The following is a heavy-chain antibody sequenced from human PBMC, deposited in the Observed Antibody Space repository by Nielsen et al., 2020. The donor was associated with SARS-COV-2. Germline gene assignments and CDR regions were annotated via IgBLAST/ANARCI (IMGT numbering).Heavy chain of an antibody. CDR3: ARGSNGYDTSGFDY. D-gene: IGHD3-22*01. V-gene: IGHV7-4-1*02. Sequence: SVNVSCKASGYTFTNYAMNWVRQAPGQGLEWMGWINTNTGHPMYAQGFTGRFVFSLDTSVSTAYLQITSLKAEDTAVYYCARGSNGYDTSGFDYWGQGTLATVSS. CDR2: INTNTGHP. CDR1: GYTFTNYA. J-gene: IGHJ4*02.